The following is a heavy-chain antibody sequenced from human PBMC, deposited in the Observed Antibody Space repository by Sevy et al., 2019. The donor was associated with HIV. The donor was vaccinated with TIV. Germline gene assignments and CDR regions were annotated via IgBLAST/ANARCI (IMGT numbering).Heavy chain of an antibody. J-gene: IGHJ3*02. Sequence: SETLSLTCTVSGGSISSYYWSWIRQPAGKGLEWIGRIYTSGSTNYNPSLKSRVTMSVDTSKNQFSLKLSSVTAADAAVYYCAGGGKLTPHDAFDIWGQGTMVTVSS. CDR2: IYTSGST. CDR1: GGSISSYY. V-gene: IGHV4-4*07. D-gene: IGHD3-16*01. CDR3: AGGGKLTPHDAFDI.